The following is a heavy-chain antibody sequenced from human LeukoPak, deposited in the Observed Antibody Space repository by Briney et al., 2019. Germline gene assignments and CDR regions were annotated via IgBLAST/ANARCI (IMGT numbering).Heavy chain of an antibody. CDR2: ISSNGGST. Sequence: PGGSLRLSCAASGFTFSSYAMHWVRQAPGEGLEYVSAISSNGGSTYYANSVKGRFTISGDNSKNTLYLQMGSLRAEDMAVYYCARVSYYYDSSGYLDAFDIWGQGTMVTVSS. CDR3: ARVSYYYDSSGYLDAFDI. J-gene: IGHJ3*02. D-gene: IGHD3-22*01. V-gene: IGHV3-64*01. CDR1: GFTFSSYA.